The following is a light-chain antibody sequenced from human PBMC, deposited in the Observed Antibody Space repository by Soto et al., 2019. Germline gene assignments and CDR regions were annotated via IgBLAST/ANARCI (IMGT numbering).Light chain of an antibody. CDR2: DAS. Sequence: IVMTQSPATLSVSPGERATLSCRASQSISTNLAWYQQRPGQAPRLLISDASSRATAIPTRFSGSGSGTEFTLTISSLQSEDFAVYYCQQYGRSPFTFGPGTKVDIK. CDR1: QSISTN. V-gene: IGKV3-15*01. CDR3: QQYGRSPFT. J-gene: IGKJ3*01.